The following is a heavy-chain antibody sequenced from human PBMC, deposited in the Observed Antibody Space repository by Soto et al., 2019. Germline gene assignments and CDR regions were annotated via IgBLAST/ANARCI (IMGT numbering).Heavy chain of an antibody. J-gene: IGHJ2*01. CDR1: EFSVSSSGVG. V-gene: IGHV2-5*02. Sequence: QITLKESGPTLVKPTQTLTLTCTCSEFSVSSSGVGVGWIRQPPGKALEWLALIYWDDDKRYSPSLKSRLTLTKDTSNNQVFLTMTNLDPVDTATYYCAHRRGLLATGQGWYFDFWGRGTLVTVSS. CDR2: IYWDDDK. D-gene: IGHD5-12*01. CDR3: AHRRGLLATGQGWYFDF.